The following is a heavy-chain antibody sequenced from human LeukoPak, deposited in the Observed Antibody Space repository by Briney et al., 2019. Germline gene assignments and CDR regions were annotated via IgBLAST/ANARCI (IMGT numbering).Heavy chain of an antibody. CDR2: IYTSGST. Sequence: SGTLSLTCTVSGGSISSYYWSWIRQPAGKGLEWIGRIYTSGSTNYNPSLKSRVTMSVDTSKNQFSLKLSSVTAADTAVYYCARDAYHTARLYYYYYMDVWGKGTTVTVSS. CDR1: GGSISSYY. J-gene: IGHJ6*03. V-gene: IGHV4-4*07. D-gene: IGHD5-18*01. CDR3: ARDAYHTARLYYYYYMDV.